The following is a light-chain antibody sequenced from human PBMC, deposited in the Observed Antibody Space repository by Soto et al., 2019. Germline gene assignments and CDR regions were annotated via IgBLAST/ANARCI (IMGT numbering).Light chain of an antibody. J-gene: IGLJ1*01. Sequence: QSALTQPASVSGSPGQSITISCTGTTSDVGNYNLVSWYQHHPGKAPKLIIYDVSERPSGVSNWFSASKSGNTASLTISGLQAEDEADYYCCSYAGPHTRYVFGTGTKVTVL. V-gene: IGLV2-23*02. CDR3: CSYAGPHTRYV. CDR2: DVS. CDR1: TSDVGNYNL.